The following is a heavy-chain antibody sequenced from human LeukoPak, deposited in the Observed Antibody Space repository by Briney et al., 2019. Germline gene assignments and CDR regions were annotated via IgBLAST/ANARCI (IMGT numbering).Heavy chain of an antibody. J-gene: IGHJ5*02. CDR2: IRYDGSNK. V-gene: IGHV3-30*02. CDR3: ARASYYYDSSGYSP. Sequence: PGGSLRLSCAASGFTFSSYGMHWVRQAPGKGLEWVAFIRYDGSNKYYADSVKGRFTISRDNSKNTLYLQMNSLRAEDTAVYYCARASYYYDSSGYSPWGQGTLVTVSS. CDR1: GFTFSSYG. D-gene: IGHD3-22*01.